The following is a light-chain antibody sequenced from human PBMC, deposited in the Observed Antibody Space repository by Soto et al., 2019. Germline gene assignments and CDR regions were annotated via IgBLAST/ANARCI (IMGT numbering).Light chain of an antibody. CDR3: QQYSSYSRAVA. CDR1: QNIGSW. Sequence: DIQMTQSPSTLSASVGDRVTITCRASQNIGSWLAWYQQKPGKAPNLLIFKSSLLESGVPSRFSGSGSGTEFTLPISSLQPDDFATYYCQQYSSYSRAVAVGGGTKVEIK. CDR2: KSS. V-gene: IGKV1-5*03. J-gene: IGKJ4*01.